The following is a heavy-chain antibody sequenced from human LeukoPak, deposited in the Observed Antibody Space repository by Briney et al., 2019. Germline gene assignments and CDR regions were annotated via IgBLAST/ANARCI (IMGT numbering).Heavy chain of an antibody. J-gene: IGHJ1*01. CDR3: ARAPYSSSSEYFQH. CDR2: ISAYNGNT. Sequence: ASVKVSCKASGYTFTSYGISWVRQAPGQGLEWMGWISAYNGNTNYAQKLQSRVTMTTDTSTSTAYMELRSLRSDDTAVYYCARAPYSSSSEYFQHWGQGTLVTVSS. V-gene: IGHV1-18*01. CDR1: GYTFTSYG. D-gene: IGHD6-13*01.